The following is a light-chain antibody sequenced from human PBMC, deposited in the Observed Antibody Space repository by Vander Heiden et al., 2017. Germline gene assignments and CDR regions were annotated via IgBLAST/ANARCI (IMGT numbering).Light chain of an antibody. CDR1: RSIGNY. CDR3: QQSHSTPQA. J-gene: IGKJ4*01. CDR2: AAS. Sequence: DIQMTLSPSSLSASVGDRVTITCRASRSIGNYLNWYQQQPGKAPRLLIFAASSLQSGVPSKFRDSGSGTDFTLTISRLQPEDSATYFCQQSHSTPQAFGGGTRVQIK. V-gene: IGKV1-39*01.